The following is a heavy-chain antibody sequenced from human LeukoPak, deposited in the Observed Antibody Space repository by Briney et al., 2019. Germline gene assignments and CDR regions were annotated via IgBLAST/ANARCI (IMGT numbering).Heavy chain of an antibody. CDR1: GYSISSGYY. J-gene: IGHJ4*02. D-gene: IGHD6-19*01. V-gene: IGHV4-38-2*01. Sequence: PSETLSLTCAVSGYSISSGYYWGWIRQPPGKGLEWIGSIYHSGSTYYNPSLKSRVSISLDTPKNQFSLKLSSVTAADTAVYYCARGAYSSGWYINEYYFDYWGQGTLVTVSS. CDR3: ARGAYSSGWYINEYYFDY. CDR2: IYHSGST.